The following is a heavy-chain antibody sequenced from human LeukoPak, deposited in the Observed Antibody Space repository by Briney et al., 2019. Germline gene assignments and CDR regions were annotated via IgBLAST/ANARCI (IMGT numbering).Heavy chain of an antibody. CDR3: AKDRVTTTGGYFDY. Sequence: GGSLRLSCAASGFTFSSYGMSWVRQAPGKGLEWVSYISSSGSTIYYADSVKGRFTISRDNAKNSLYLQMNSLRAEDTAVYYCAKDRVTTTGGYFDYWGQGTLVTVSS. D-gene: IGHD4-17*01. V-gene: IGHV3-48*04. CDR2: ISSSGSTI. CDR1: GFTFSSYG. J-gene: IGHJ4*02.